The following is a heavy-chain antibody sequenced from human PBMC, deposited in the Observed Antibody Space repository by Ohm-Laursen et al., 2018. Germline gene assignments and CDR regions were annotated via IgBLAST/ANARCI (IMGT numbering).Heavy chain of an antibody. Sequence: SETLSFTCAVYGGSFCGYYWSWIRQPPGKGLEWIGEINHSGSTNYNPSLKSLVTISVDTSKNQFFLKLSSVTAADTAVYYCAAGYSSSWHYFDYWGQGTLVTVSS. V-gene: IGHV4-34*01. CDR2: INHSGST. J-gene: IGHJ4*02. D-gene: IGHD6-13*01. CDR1: GGSFCGYY. CDR3: AAGYSSSWHYFDY.